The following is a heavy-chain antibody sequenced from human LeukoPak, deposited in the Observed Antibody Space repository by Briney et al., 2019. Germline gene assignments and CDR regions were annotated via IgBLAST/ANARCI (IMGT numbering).Heavy chain of an antibody. Sequence: GGSLRLSCAASGFTFDTSAINWVRQAPGRGLQWVSGISAAANTFYVDSVKGRFTISRVNSKNTVYLQMNSLRAEDTAVYYCARLKIDYWGQGVLVTVSS. D-gene: IGHD3-16*01. CDR1: GFTFDTSA. CDR3: ARLKIDY. J-gene: IGHJ4*02. CDR2: ISAAANT. V-gene: IGHV3-23*01.